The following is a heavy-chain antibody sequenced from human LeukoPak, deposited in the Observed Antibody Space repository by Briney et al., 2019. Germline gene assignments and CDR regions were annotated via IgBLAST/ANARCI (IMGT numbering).Heavy chain of an antibody. CDR3: AKRGVVIRVFLVGFHKEAYYFDS. CDR1: GFTFSTYE. Sequence: PGRSLRLSCAASGFTFSTYEMHWVRQAPGKGLEWVAVISNDGRNKDYADSVKGRFTISRDNSKNTLYVQMNSLRAEDTAVYFCAKRGVVIRVFLVGFHKEAYYFDSWGQGALVTVSS. V-gene: IGHV3-30*01. D-gene: IGHD3-10*01. CDR2: ISNDGRNK. J-gene: IGHJ4*02.